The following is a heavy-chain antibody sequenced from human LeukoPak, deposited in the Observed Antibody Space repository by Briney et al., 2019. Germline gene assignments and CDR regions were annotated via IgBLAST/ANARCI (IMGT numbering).Heavy chain of an antibody. V-gene: IGHV4-39*07. Sequence: PSETLSLTCSVSVASISYSGFFWGWIRQPPGKGLEWIGSIYYFGTTYYNPSLKTRVAMSVDMSKNEFSLKLTSLTAADTAVYYCARDYIAVSSFDQCGPGTLVTVSS. CDR2: IYYFGTT. CDR1: VASISYSGFF. D-gene: IGHD6-19*01. CDR3: ARDYIAVSSFDQ. J-gene: IGHJ4*02.